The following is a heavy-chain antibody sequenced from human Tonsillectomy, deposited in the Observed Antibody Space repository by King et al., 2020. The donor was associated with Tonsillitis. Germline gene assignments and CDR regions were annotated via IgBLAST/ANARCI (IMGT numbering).Heavy chain of an antibody. CDR1: GFAFSTYA. V-gene: IGHV3-30*04. CDR2: ISYDESNK. Sequence: VQLVESGGGVVQPGRSLRLSCAASGFAFSTYAMHWVRQAPGKGLEWVATISYDESNKYYADSVKGRFTISRDNSKNTLYLQMNSLRAEDTAVYYCATDCCGSDCYLGFDAFDLWGQGTMVTVSS. CDR3: ATDCCGSDCYLGFDAFDL. J-gene: IGHJ3*01. D-gene: IGHD2-21*02.